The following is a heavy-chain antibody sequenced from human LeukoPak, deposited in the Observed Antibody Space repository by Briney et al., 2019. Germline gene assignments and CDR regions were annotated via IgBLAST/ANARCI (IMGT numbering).Heavy chain of an antibody. CDR3: AASQFYSSSWYSTYYYGMDV. CDR1: GGTFSSYA. J-gene: IGHJ6*02. Sequence: ASVKVSCKASGGTFSSYAISWVRQAPGQGLEWMGGIIPIFGTANYAQKFQGRVTITADESTSTAYMELSSLRSEDTAVYYCAASQFYSSSWYSTYYYGMDVWGQGTTVTVSS. D-gene: IGHD6-13*01. CDR2: IIPIFGTA. V-gene: IGHV1-69*13.